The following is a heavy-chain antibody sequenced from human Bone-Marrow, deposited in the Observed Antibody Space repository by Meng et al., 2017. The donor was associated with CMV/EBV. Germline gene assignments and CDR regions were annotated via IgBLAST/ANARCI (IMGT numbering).Heavy chain of an antibody. CDR2: IYYSGST. CDR3: ARGGPDFWSGYPLAGYYYYGMDV. J-gene: IGHJ6*02. Sequence: GSLRLSCTVSGGSISSYCWSWIRQPPGKGLEWIGYIYYSGSTNYNPSLKSRVTISVDTSKNQFSLKLSSVTAADTAVYYCARGGPDFWSGYPLAGYYYYGMDVWGQGTTVTVSS. D-gene: IGHD3-3*01. CDR1: GGSISSYC. V-gene: IGHV4-59*01.